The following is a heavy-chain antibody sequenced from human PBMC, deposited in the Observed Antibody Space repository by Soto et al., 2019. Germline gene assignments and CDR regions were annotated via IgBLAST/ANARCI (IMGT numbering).Heavy chain of an antibody. CDR3: ARALYPYYDFWSGSNDAFDI. D-gene: IGHD3-3*01. CDR2: ISYDGSNK. J-gene: IGHJ3*02. Sequence: SCKASGYTFSSYAMHWVRQAPGKGLEWVAVISYDGSNKYYADSVKGRFTISRDNSKNTLYLQMNSLRAEDTAVYYCARALYPYYDFWSGSNDAFDIWGQGTMVTVSS. CDR1: GYTFSSYA. V-gene: IGHV3-30-3*01.